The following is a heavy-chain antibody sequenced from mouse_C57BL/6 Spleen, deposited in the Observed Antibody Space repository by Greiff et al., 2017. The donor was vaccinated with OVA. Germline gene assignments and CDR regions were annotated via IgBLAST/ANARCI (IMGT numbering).Heavy chain of an antibody. CDR3: AREGALDSSGYGY. D-gene: IGHD3-2*02. V-gene: IGHV1-64*01. J-gene: IGHJ2*01. Sequence: QVQLQQPGAELVKPGASVKLSCKASGYTFTSYWMHWVKQRPGPGLEWIGMIHPNSGSTNYNEKFKSKATLTVDKSSSTAYMQLSSLTSEDSAVYYGAREGALDSSGYGYWGQGTTLTVSS. CDR2: IHPNSGST. CDR1: GYTFTSYW.